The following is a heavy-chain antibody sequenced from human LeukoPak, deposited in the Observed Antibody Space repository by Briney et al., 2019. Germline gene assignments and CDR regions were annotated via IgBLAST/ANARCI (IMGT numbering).Heavy chain of an antibody. V-gene: IGHV3-30-3*01. CDR1: GFTFSSYA. CDR3: AKAKVAAAGSRYFDY. D-gene: IGHD6-13*01. Sequence: GGSLRLSCAASGFTFSSYAMHWVRQAPGKGLEWVTVISYDGSNKYYADSVKGRFTISRDNSKNTLYLQMNSLRAEDTAVYYCAKAKVAAAGSRYFDYWGQGTLVTVSS. CDR2: ISYDGSNK. J-gene: IGHJ4*02.